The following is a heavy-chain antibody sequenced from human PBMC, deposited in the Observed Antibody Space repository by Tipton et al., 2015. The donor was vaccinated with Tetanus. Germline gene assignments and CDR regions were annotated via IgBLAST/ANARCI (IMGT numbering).Heavy chain of an antibody. D-gene: IGHD1-26*01. V-gene: IGHV4-4*07. J-gene: IGHJ4*02. CDR2: IYTSGST. Sequence: TLSLTCTVSGGSISSYYWSWIRQPAGKGLEWIGRIYTSGSTNYNPSLKSRVTMSVDTSKDQFSLKLSSVTAADTAVYYCARTRRVGATNGNLDYWGPGTLVTVSS. CDR3: ARTRRVGATNGNLDY. CDR1: GGSISSYY.